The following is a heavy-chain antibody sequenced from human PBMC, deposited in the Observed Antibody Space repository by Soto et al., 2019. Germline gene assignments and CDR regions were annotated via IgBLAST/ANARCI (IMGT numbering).Heavy chain of an antibody. CDR2: IYYSGST. J-gene: IGHJ4*02. CDR3: AREDGNSGYFDY. V-gene: IGHV4-59*01. Sequence: SETLSLTCTVSGGSISSYYWSWIRQPPGKGPEWIGYIYYSGSTNYNPSLKSRVTISVDTSKNQFSLKLSSVTAADTAVYYCAREDGNSGYFDYWGQGTLVTVSS. CDR1: GGSISSYY. D-gene: IGHD4-4*01.